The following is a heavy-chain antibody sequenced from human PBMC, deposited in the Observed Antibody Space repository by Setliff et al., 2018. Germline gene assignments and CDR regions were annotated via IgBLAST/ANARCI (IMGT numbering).Heavy chain of an antibody. V-gene: IGHV1-69*11. J-gene: IGHJ3*02. CDR2: IIPVIDTT. CDR1: GGAFSSYA. D-gene: IGHD3-22*01. Sequence: RASVKVSCKASGGAFSSYALSWVRQAPGQGPEWMGRIIPVIDTTDYAQNFQGRVTITADELTRTAYMELSSLRSEDTAIYYCARSSDSGYYHQRDAFDIWGQGTRVTVSS. CDR3: ARSSDSGYYHQRDAFDI.